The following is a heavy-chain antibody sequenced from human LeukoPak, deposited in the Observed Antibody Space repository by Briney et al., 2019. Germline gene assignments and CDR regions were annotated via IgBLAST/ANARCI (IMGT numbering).Heavy chain of an antibody. CDR1: GFTFTDTY. J-gene: IGHJ6*03. CDR3: ARVYKRYCSSTSCYGKGYYYYYMDV. Sequence: GGSLRLSCAVSGFTFTDTYMTWIRQAPGKGLESLSYISPSGTDISYADSVKGRFTISRDNAKNSLYLQMNSLRAEDTAVYYCARVYKRYCSSTSCYGKGYYYYYMDVWGKGTTVTVSS. D-gene: IGHD2-2*01. V-gene: IGHV3-11*04. CDR2: ISPSGTDI.